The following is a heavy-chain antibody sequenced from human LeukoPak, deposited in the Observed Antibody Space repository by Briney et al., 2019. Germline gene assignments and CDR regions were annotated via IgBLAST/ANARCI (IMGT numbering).Heavy chain of an antibody. CDR2: ISGGGDK. CDR1: GFTFSTYA. CDR3: AKDTDTGRGIPVGY. J-gene: IGHJ4*02. Sequence: TGGSLRLSCAASGFTFSTYAMSWVRQAPGKGLEWVTTISGGGDKQYADHVKGPFTVSRDNSKNTLYLQMNSLRAEDTAVYYCAKDTDTGRGIPVGYWGQGTLVTVSS. V-gene: IGHV3-23*01. D-gene: IGHD1-26*01.